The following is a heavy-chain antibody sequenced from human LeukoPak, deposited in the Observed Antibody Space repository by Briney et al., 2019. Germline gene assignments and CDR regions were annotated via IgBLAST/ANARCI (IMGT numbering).Heavy chain of an antibody. Sequence: GGSLRLSCAASGFTFSSYWMSWVRQAPGKGLEWVATIKEDGSENFYVDSVKGRFTISRDNAKNSLYLQMNSLRAEDTAVYYCASIALGDTWGQGTLVTVPS. CDR3: ASIALGDT. CDR1: GFTFSSYW. J-gene: IGHJ5*02. V-gene: IGHV3-7*01. D-gene: IGHD7-27*01. CDR2: IKEDGSEN.